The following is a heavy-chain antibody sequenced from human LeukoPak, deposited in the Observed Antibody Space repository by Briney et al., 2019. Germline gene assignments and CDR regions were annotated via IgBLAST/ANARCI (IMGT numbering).Heavy chain of an antibody. Sequence: GESLKISFKGSGYGFTSYWIGWVRQMPGKGREWMGMIYPGDSDTRYSPSFQGQVTISADKSISAPYLQWRSLKASDPAMYYCAAVVYSRGWYDYYYMDLWAKGPTVTVSS. CDR1: GYGFTSYW. D-gene: IGHD6-19*01. CDR3: AAVVYSRGWYDYYYMDL. J-gene: IGHJ6*03. CDR2: IYPGDSDT. V-gene: IGHV5-51*01.